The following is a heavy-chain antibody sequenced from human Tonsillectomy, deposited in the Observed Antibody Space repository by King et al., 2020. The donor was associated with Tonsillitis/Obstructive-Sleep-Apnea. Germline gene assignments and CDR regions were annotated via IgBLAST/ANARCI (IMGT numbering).Heavy chain of an antibody. CDR1: GYSFSSYW. D-gene: IGHD2-2*01. J-gene: IGHJ5*02. CDR3: ARLEVVVVSGAIPPGKNWFDP. CDR2: IYPGDSDT. Sequence: VQLVESGAEVKKPGESLKISCKSSGYSFSSYWIGWVRQMPGKGLEWMGIIYPGDSDTRYSPSFQGQVTISADKSINTAYLQWNSLKAPDTAMYYCARLEVVVVSGAIPPGKNWFDPWGQGTLVTVSS. V-gene: IGHV5-51*03.